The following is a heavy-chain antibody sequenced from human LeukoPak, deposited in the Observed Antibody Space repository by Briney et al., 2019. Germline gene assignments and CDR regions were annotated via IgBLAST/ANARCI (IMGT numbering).Heavy chain of an antibody. J-gene: IGHJ4*02. V-gene: IGHV4-59*01. Sequence: SETLSLTCTVSGGSISSYCWSWIRQPPGKGLEWIGYIYDSGSTNYNPSLKSRVTISVDTSKNQFSLKVSSVTAADTAVYYCARLRSRTVFDHWGQGTLVTVSS. D-gene: IGHD1-14*01. CDR1: GGSISSYC. CDR2: IYDSGST. CDR3: ARLRSRTVFDH.